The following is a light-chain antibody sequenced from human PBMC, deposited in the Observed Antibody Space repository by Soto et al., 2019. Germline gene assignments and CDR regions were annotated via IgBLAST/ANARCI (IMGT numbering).Light chain of an antibody. CDR3: QHYNSYSEA. CDR2: DVS. J-gene: IGKJ1*01. Sequence: DIQMTQSPSTLSASVGDRVTITCRASHSISTSLAWYQQRPGRAPRLLIYDVSNLESGVPSRFSGSGSGTEFTLTITSLQPEDFATYYCQHYNSYSEAFGQGTKV. V-gene: IGKV1-5*01. CDR1: HSISTS.